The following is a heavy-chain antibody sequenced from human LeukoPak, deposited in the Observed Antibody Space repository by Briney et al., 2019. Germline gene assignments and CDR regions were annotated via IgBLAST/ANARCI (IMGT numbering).Heavy chain of an antibody. D-gene: IGHD2-2*01. V-gene: IGHV3-74*01. Sequence: PGGSLRLSCAASGFTFSNYWMHWVRQAPGKGLVWVSRINSDGSSTNYADSVKGRFTISRDKAKNTLYLQMNSLRAEDTAVYYCASLLGCSTTNCNPDRDYWGQGTLVTVSS. CDR3: ASLLGCSTTNCNPDRDY. CDR1: GFTFSNYW. CDR2: INSDGSST. J-gene: IGHJ4*02.